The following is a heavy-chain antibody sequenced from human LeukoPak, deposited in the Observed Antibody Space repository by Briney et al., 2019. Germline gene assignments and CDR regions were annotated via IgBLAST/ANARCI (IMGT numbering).Heavy chain of an antibody. CDR1: GGSISSGSYY. V-gene: IGHV4-61*02. D-gene: IGHD6-13*01. J-gene: IGHJ5*02. CDR3: ARDSIAAAGTGFDP. Sequence: SETLSLTCTVSGGSISSGSYYWCWIRQPAGKGLEWIGRIYTSGSTNYNPSLKSRVTISADTSKNQFSPKLSSVTAAAPGLYYCARDSIAAAGTGFDPWDQGTLVTVSS. CDR2: IYTSGST.